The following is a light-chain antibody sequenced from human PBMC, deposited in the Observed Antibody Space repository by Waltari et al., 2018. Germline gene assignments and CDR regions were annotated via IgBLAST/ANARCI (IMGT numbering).Light chain of an antibody. J-gene: IGKJ1*01. CDR2: GAS. Sequence: EIVLTQSPGTLSLSPGERGPLSCRASQSVSRFLAWYQQKPGQAPRLLIYGASTRATGIPDMFSGSGSGTDFSLTISRLEPEDFAVYYCQKYDRLPATFGQGTKVEIK. CDR3: QKYDRLPAT. CDR1: QSVSRF. V-gene: IGKV3-20*01.